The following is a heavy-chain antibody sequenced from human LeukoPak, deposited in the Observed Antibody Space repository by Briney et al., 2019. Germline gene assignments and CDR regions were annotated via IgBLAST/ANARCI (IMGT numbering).Heavy chain of an antibody. D-gene: IGHD3-16*01. J-gene: IGHJ6*02. CDR2: INHNGNVN. CDR3: ARGGGLDV. Sequence: GGSLRLSCAASGFTFSSYWMNWARQAPGKGLEWVASINHNGNVNYYVDSVKGRFTISRDNAKTSLYLQMSNLRAEDTAVYFCARGGGLDVWGQGATVTVSS. V-gene: IGHV3-7*03. CDR1: GFTFSSYW.